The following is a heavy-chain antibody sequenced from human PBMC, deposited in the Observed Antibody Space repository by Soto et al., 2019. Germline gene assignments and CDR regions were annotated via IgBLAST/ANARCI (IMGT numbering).Heavy chain of an antibody. CDR3: ASHCSGGSCYPFDY. D-gene: IGHD2-15*01. Sequence: PSETLSLTCTVSGGSISSYYWSWIRQPAGKGLEWIGRIYYSGSAYYNPSLRSRVTTSVDTTKNQFSLKLRSVTAADTAVYYCASHCSGGSCYPFDYWGQGTLVTVSS. J-gene: IGHJ4*02. CDR2: IYYSGSA. CDR1: GGSISSYY. V-gene: IGHV4-59*05.